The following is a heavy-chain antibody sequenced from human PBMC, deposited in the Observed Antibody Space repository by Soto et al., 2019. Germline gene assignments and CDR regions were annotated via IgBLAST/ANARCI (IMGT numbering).Heavy chain of an antibody. V-gene: IGHV4-59*12. CDR3: ARGPYSDTGGYYFF. J-gene: IGHJ4*02. D-gene: IGHD3-22*01. CDR1: GGSISSYY. CDR2: INHSGSG. Sequence: PSETLSLTCTVSGGSISSYYWSWIRQPPGKGLEWIGYINHSGSGNYNPSLKSRVTMSVDTSKNQFSLNLRSVTAADTAVYYCARGPYSDTGGYYFFWGQGTLVTVSS.